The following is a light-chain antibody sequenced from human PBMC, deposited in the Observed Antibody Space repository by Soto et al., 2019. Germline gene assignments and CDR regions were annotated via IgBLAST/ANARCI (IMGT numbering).Light chain of an antibody. CDR1: SSNIGNNY. V-gene: IGLV1-51*02. Sequence: QSVLTQPPSVSAAPGQKVTISCSGSSSNIGNNYVSWYQQLPGTAPKLLIYENNKRPSGIPDRFSGSKSGTSATLGITGLQTGYEADYYCGTWDSSLSAVVFGGGTKLTVL. J-gene: IGLJ2*01. CDR2: ENN. CDR3: GTWDSSLSAVV.